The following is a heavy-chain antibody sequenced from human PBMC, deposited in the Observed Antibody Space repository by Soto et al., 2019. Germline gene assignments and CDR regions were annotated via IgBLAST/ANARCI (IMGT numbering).Heavy chain of an antibody. Sequence: ASVKVSCKASGYTFTSYYMHWVRQAPGQGLEWMGIINPSGGSTSYAQKFQGRVTMTRDTSTSTVYMEVSSLTSEDTAMYYCARDGEGKAAVGMVSWGQGTLVTVSS. CDR2: INPSGGST. D-gene: IGHD6-13*01. V-gene: IGHV1-46*01. J-gene: IGHJ5*02. CDR3: ARDGEGKAAVGMVS. CDR1: GYTFTSYY.